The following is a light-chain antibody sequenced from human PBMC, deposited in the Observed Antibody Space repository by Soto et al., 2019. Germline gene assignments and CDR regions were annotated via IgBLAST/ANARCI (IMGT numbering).Light chain of an antibody. V-gene: IGKV1-5*01. Sequence: DIQMTQSPSTLSAFVGDRVTITCRASQSISSWLAWYQQKPGKAPKLLIYDASTLESGLPSRFSGSGSGTEFTLTISSLQPDDFATYYCQQDNGNPCTFGQRTKVEIK. CDR2: DAS. J-gene: IGKJ1*01. CDR1: QSISSW. CDR3: QQDNGNPCT.